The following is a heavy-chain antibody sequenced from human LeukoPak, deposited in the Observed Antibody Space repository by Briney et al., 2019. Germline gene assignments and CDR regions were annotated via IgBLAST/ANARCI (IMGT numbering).Heavy chain of an antibody. CDR3: ARHVAAGDAFDI. CDR1: GGSFSGYY. CDR2: INHSGNT. J-gene: IGHJ3*02. V-gene: IGHV4-34*01. Sequence: PSETLSLTCAVYGGSFSGYYCNWIRQPPGKGLEWIGEINHSGNTNYNPSLKSRVTISVDTSKNQFSLKLSSVTAADTAVYYCARHVAAGDAFDIWGQGTMVTVSS. D-gene: IGHD6-25*01.